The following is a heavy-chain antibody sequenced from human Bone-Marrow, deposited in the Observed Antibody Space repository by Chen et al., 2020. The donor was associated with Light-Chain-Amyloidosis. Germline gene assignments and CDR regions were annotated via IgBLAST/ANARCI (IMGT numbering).Heavy chain of an antibody. Sequence: EVQLEQSGPEVKKPGESLKISCKGSGYTFPNYWIGWVRQMPGKGLEWMGVIYPDDSDASYSPSYDGRVTISADKSITTAYLQWRSLKASDTAVYYCARRRDGYDVDYWGQGNLVTVSS. V-gene: IGHV5-51*01. D-gene: IGHD5-12*01. CDR3: ARRRDGYDVDY. CDR2: IYPDDSDA. CDR1: GYTFPNYW. J-gene: IGHJ4*02.